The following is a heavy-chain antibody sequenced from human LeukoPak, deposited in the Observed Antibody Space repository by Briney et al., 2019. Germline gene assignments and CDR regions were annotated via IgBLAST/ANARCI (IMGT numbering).Heavy chain of an antibody. CDR3: AKVRRGSSGWYLLGAFDI. CDR1: GFTFSSYS. V-gene: IGHV3-23*01. CDR2: ISGSGGST. J-gene: IGHJ3*02. Sequence: PGGSLRLSCAASGFTFSSYSMNWVRQAPGKGLEWVSAISGSGGSTYYADSVKGRFTISRDNSKNTLYLQMNSLRAEDTAVYYCAKVRRGSSGWYLLGAFDIWGQGTMVTVSS. D-gene: IGHD6-19*01.